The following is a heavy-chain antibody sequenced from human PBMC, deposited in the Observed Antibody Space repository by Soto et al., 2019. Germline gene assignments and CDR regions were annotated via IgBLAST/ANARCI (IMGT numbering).Heavy chain of an antibody. CDR2: IYHSGST. CDR3: ASEGYDSSPDAFAI. J-gene: IGHJ3*02. Sequence: QVQLQESGPGLVKPSGTLSLTCAVSGGSISSSNWWSWVRQPPGKGLEWIGEIYHSGSTNYNPSLKSRVTXSVFKXXNQFSLKLSSVTAADTAVYYCASEGYDSSPDAFAIWGQGTMVTVSS. CDR1: GGSISSSNW. D-gene: IGHD3-22*01. V-gene: IGHV4-4*02.